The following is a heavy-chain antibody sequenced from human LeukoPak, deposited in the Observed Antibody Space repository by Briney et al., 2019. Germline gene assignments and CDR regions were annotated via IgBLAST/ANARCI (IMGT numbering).Heavy chain of an antibody. D-gene: IGHD4/OR15-4a*01. CDR2: IYSDNT. J-gene: IGHJ4*02. CDR3: ARRAGAYSHPYDY. CDR1: GFTVSSNS. Sequence: TGRSLRLSCTVSGFTVSSNSMSWVRQAPGKGLEWVSFIYSDNTHYSDSVKGRFTISRDNSKNTLYLQMNSLRAEGTAVYYCARRAGAYSHPYDYWGQGTLVTVSS. V-gene: IGHV3-53*01.